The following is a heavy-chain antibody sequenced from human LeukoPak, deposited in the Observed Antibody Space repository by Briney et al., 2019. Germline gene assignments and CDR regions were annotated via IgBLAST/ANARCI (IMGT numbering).Heavy chain of an antibody. J-gene: IGHJ4*02. D-gene: IGHD1-14*01. CDR2: IWYDGSNK. Sequence: PGRSLRLSCAVSGFTFSRFGMHWVRQAPGKGLEWVAGIWYDGSNKYYPDSVKGRFTISRDNSKNTLSLQMNSLRAEDTAVYYCARDRGEPYGGGTNFDYWGQGTLVTVSS. CDR3: ARDRGEPYGGGTNFDY. CDR1: GFTFSRFG. V-gene: IGHV3-33*01.